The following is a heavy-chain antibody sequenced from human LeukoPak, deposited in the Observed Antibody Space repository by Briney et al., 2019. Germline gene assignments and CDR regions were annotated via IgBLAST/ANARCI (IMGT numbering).Heavy chain of an antibody. J-gene: IGHJ5*02. Sequence: SVKVSCKASGGTFSSYAISWVRQAPGQGLEWMGGIIPIFGTANYAQKFQGGVTITTDESTSTAYMELSSLRSDDTAVYYCARAISIAARRYYWFDPWGQGTLVTVSS. CDR2: IIPIFGTA. D-gene: IGHD6-6*01. CDR3: ARAISIAARRYYWFDP. CDR1: GGTFSSYA. V-gene: IGHV1-69*05.